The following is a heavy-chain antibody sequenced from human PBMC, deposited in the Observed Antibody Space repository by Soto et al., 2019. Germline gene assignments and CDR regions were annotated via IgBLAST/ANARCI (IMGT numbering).Heavy chain of an antibody. Sequence: ASVKVSCKASGYTFTGYYMHWVRQAPGQGLEWMGWINPNSGGTNYAQKFQGWVTMTRDTSISTAYMELSRLRSDDTAVYYCAREVSEPGYSSGWSLYGMDVWGQGTTVTVSS. CDR2: INPNSGGT. D-gene: IGHD6-19*01. CDR1: GYTFTGYY. V-gene: IGHV1-2*04. CDR3: AREVSEPGYSSGWSLYGMDV. J-gene: IGHJ6*02.